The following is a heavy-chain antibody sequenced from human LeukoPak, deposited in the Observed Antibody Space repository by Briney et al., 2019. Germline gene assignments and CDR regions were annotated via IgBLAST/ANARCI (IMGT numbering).Heavy chain of an antibody. CDR1: GFTFSGFR. D-gene: IGHD6-13*01. Sequence: GGSLRLSCAGSGFTFSGFRMHWVRQGPGKGLVWVSGMNSDGSSTVYADSVKGRFTISRDNAKNTLYLQMNSLRADDTAVYYCARGEASSWYDWGQGTLVTVSS. J-gene: IGHJ4*02. CDR2: MNSDGSST. CDR3: ARGEASSWYD. V-gene: IGHV3-74*01.